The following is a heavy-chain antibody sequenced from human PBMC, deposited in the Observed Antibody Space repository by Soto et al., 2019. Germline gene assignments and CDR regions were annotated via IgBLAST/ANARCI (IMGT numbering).Heavy chain of an antibody. D-gene: IGHD1-26*01. CDR1: GFTFSSYS. CDR3: ARGHPSWELLFDY. J-gene: IGHJ4*02. Sequence: EVQLVESGGGLVQPGGSLRLSCAASGFTFSSYSMNWVRQAPGKGLEWVSYISSSSSTIYYADSVKGRFTISRDNAKNSLYRQMNSLRAEDTAEYYCARGHPSWELLFDYWGQGTLVTVSS. V-gene: IGHV3-48*01. CDR2: ISSSSSTI.